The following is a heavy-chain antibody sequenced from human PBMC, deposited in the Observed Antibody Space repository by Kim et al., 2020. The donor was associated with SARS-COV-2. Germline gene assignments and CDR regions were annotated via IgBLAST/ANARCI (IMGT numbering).Heavy chain of an antibody. CDR1: GGSISSGGYS. CDR3: ARDSKQQHGRGFDY. D-gene: IGHD6-13*01. J-gene: IGHJ4*02. V-gene: IGHV4-30-2*01. Sequence: SETLSLTCAVSGGSISSGGYSWSWIRQPPGKGLEWIGYIYHSGSTYYNPSLKSRVTISVDRSKNQFSLKLSSVTAADTAVYYCARDSKQQHGRGFDYWGQGTLVTVSS. CDR2: IYHSGST.